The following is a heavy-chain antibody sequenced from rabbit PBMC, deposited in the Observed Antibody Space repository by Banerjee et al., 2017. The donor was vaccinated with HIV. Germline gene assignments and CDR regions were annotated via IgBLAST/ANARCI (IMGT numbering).Heavy chain of an antibody. J-gene: IGHJ4*01. V-gene: IGHV1S40*01. CDR2: IDAGSSGST. Sequence: QSLEESGGDLVKPGASLTLTCTASGFSFSRYYMCWVRQAPGKGLEWIGCIDAGSSGSTNYASWAKGRFTISKTSSTTVTLQMTSLTAADTATYICARDFTLWGQGTLVTVS. CDR1: GFSFSRYY. CDR3: ARDFTL.